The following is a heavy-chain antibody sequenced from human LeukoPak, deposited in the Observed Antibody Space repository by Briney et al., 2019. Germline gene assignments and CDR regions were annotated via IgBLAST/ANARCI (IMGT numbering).Heavy chain of an antibody. CDR1: GFIFSSYW. CDR2: ITGEGGTA. D-gene: IGHD3-22*01. Sequence: GGPLRLSCAASGFIFSSYWMHWVRQAPGKGLVWVSRITGEGGTADYADSVKGRFTISRDNAKNTLYLKMNSLRAEDTAVYYCARDHSAEQHYYDSSAYYPDYWGQGTLVTVSS. V-gene: IGHV3-74*01. J-gene: IGHJ4*02. CDR3: ARDHSAEQHYYDSSAYYPDY.